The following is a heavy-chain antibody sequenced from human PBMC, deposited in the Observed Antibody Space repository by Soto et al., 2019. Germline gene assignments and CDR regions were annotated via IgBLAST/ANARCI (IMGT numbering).Heavy chain of an antibody. CDR3: ASLWDRYYGMDV. CDR1: GYTLTGYY. Sequence: ASVKVSCKASGYTLTGYYMHWVRQAPGQGLEWMGWINPNSGGTNYAQKFQGRVTMTRDTSISTAYMELSRLRSDDTAVYYCASLWDRYYGMDVWGQGTTVTVSS. J-gene: IGHJ6*02. V-gene: IGHV1-2*02. CDR2: INPNSGGT. D-gene: IGHD1-26*01.